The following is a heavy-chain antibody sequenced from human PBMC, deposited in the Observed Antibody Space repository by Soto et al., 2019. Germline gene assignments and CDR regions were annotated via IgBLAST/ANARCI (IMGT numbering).Heavy chain of an antibody. J-gene: IGHJ4*02. Sequence: GGSLRLSCAASGFTFSSYAMSWVRQAPGKGLEWVSAISGSGGSTYYADSVKGRFTISRDNSKNTLYLQMNSLRAEDTAVYYCAKDPLGSGYESYYFDYWGQGTLVTVSS. D-gene: IGHD5-12*01. CDR2: ISGSGGST. CDR3: AKDPLGSGYESYYFDY. CDR1: GFTFSSYA. V-gene: IGHV3-23*01.